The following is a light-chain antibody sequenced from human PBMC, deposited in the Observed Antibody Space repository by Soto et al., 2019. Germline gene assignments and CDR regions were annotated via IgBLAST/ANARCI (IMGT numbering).Light chain of an antibody. CDR3: QHYDFRPPWT. CDR1: QDISKC. V-gene: IGKV1-33*01. CDR2: GAF. Sequence: QMTQSPSSLSAFIGDTVTITCQASQDISKCLNWYQHIPGRPPKLLSYGAFDLEVGVPSSFRGGGSGTDFYFPITSLQPEDIATYDCQHYDFRPPWTFGQGTKGEVK. J-gene: IGKJ1*01.